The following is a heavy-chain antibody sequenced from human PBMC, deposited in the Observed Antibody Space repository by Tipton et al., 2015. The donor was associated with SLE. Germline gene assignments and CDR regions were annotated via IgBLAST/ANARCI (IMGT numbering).Heavy chain of an antibody. V-gene: IGHV4-34*01. J-gene: IGHJ4*02. CDR2: INHSGST. CDR3: ARLDDSSGFDY. Sequence: LRLSCAVYGGSFSDYYWSWIRQPPGKGLERIGEINHSGSTKYKPSLKSRVTISVDTSKKQFSLKLSSVTAADTAVYYCARLDDSSGFDYWGQGTLITVSS. CDR1: GGSFSDYY. D-gene: IGHD3-22*01.